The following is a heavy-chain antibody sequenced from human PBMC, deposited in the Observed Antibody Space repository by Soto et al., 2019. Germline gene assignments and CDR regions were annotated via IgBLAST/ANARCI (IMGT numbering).Heavy chain of an antibody. Sequence: SGTLSLTCTVSGFSISSSTYYWGWIRQPPGKGLAWIGSIYYSGSTYNNPSLKSRVTISVDTSKNQFSLKLSSVTAADTAVYYCARLVSDSSGYRPGWGQGTLVTVS. J-gene: IGHJ4*02. CDR1: GFSISSSTYY. CDR2: IYYSGST. D-gene: IGHD3-22*01. CDR3: ARLVSDSSGYRPG. V-gene: IGHV4-39*01.